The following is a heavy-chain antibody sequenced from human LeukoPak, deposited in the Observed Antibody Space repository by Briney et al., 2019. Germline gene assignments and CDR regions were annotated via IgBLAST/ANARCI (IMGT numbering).Heavy chain of an antibody. CDR1: GFTFSTYA. CDR2: ISSDGKNK. J-gene: IGHJ4*02. CDR3: ARDPMADFDY. V-gene: IGHV3-30*04. Sequence: GGSLRLSCAASGFTFSTYAFHWVRQAPGTGLEWVAVISSDGKNKIYADSVKGRFTISRDNSRNTLFLPMNSLTTEDTAVYYCARDPMADFDYWGQGTLVTVSS. D-gene: IGHD2-8*01.